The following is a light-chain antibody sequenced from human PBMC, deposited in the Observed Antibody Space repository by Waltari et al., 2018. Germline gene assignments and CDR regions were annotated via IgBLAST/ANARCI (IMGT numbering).Light chain of an antibody. Sequence: QSALTQPASRSGTPGQSTHTHCTGTTTDVCSYELLSWYQPHPGEATKLLLCEVFKRPPDTSSRFSGAKSGSTASLTISGLQPEDEADYYCCSYAGRGTYVFGSGTKVTVL. CDR1: TTDVCSYEL. J-gene: IGLJ1*01. V-gene: IGLV2-23*02. CDR3: CSYAGRGTYV. CDR2: EVF.